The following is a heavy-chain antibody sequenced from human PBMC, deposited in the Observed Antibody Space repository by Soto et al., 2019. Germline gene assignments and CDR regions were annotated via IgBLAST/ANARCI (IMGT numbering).Heavy chain of an antibody. CDR3: AKGKDEVRYYYGMDV. Sequence: QVQLVESGGGVVQPGTSLRLSCVVSGLTFRDSGMHWVRQAPGKGLEWVAVISFDGSEKNYRYSVKGRFSISRDNSSNTLYLQMNSLRGDDSAVYYCAKGKDEVRYYYGMDVWGQGATVTDSS. V-gene: IGHV3-30*18. D-gene: IGHD3-10*01. J-gene: IGHJ6*02. CDR1: GLTFRDSG. CDR2: ISFDGSEK.